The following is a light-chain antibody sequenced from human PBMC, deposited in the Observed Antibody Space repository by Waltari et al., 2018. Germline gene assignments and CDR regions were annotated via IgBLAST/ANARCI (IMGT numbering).Light chain of an antibody. CDR2: GNS. CDR1: SSNIGAGYD. CDR3: QSYDSSLSGCV. J-gene: IGLJ1*01. V-gene: IGLV1-40*01. Sequence: QSVLTQPPSVSGAPGQRVTISCTGSSSNIGAGYDVHWYQQLPGTAPKLLISGNSNRPSGVPDRFSGSKSGTSASLAISGLQAEDEADYYCQSYDSSLSGCVFGTGTTVTVL.